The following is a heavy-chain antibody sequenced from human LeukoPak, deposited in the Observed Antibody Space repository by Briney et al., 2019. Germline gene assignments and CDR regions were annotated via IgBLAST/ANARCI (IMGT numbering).Heavy chain of an antibody. J-gene: IGHJ4*02. CDR3: ARDRFVYTH. V-gene: IGHV3-21*01. CDR2: ISSSSSYI. Sequence: PGGSLRLSCAASGFTFSSYSMNWVRQAPGKGLEWVSSISSSSSYIYYADSVKGRFTISRDNAKNSLHLQINSLRAEDTAMYYCARDRFVYTHWGQGTLVTVSS. D-gene: IGHD2-2*02. CDR1: GFTFSSYS.